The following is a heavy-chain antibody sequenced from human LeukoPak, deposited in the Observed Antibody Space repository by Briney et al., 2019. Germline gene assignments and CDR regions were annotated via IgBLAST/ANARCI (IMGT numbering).Heavy chain of an antibody. D-gene: IGHD7-27*01. V-gene: IGHV3-74*01. J-gene: IGHJ4*02. Sequence: QSGGSLRLSCAASGFAFSSNWMHWVRQTPGKGLVWVSRINSGGSGTSYADSAEGRFTISRDNAKNTLYLQMNSLKGEDTAVYYCATSLGPLAEYWGRGTLVTVSS. CDR2: INSGGSGT. CDR1: GFAFSSNW. CDR3: ATSLGPLAEY.